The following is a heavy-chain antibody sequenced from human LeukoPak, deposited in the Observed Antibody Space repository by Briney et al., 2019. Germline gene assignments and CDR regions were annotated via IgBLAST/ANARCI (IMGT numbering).Heavy chain of an antibody. Sequence: PSETLSLTCAVYGGSFSGYYWSWIRQPPGKGLEWIGEINHSGSTNYNPSLKSRVTISVDTSKNQFSLKLSSVTAADTAVYYCARGFPSRYSYGSIYWGQGTLVTVSS. D-gene: IGHD5-18*01. J-gene: IGHJ4*02. CDR1: GGSFSGYY. V-gene: IGHV4-34*01. CDR3: ARGFPSRYSYGSIY. CDR2: INHSGST.